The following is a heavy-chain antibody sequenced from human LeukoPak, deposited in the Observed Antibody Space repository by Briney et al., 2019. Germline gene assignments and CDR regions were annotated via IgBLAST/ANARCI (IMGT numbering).Heavy chain of an antibody. D-gene: IGHD3-3*01. J-gene: IGHJ3*02. CDR1: KFRFSDYG. V-gene: IGHV3-30*02. Sequence: PGGSLRLSCSASKFRFSDYGMHWVRQAPGKGLEWVAFIRFDGTKTNYADSVKGRFTISRDNSKNTLYVQMNSLRAEDTATYYCAKFRRAHDFSDVFDIWGQGTMVTVSS. CDR3: AKFRRAHDFSDVFDI. CDR2: IRFDGTKT.